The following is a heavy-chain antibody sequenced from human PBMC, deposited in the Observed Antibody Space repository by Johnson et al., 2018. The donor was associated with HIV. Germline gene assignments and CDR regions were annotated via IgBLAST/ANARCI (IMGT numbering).Heavy chain of an antibody. CDR2: ITWDGLKT. CDR3: AKLDDGFDI. V-gene: IGHV3-43*01. J-gene: IGHJ3*02. CDR1: EFIFDDYT. D-gene: IGHD3-9*01. Sequence: VQLVESGGVVVQPGGSLRLSCAASEFIFDDYTMHWVRQSPGQGLEWVSLITWDGLKTQYAASVKGRFTISRDNRKYSLYLQMNSLRTEDTALYYCAKLDDGFDIWGHGTMVTVSS.